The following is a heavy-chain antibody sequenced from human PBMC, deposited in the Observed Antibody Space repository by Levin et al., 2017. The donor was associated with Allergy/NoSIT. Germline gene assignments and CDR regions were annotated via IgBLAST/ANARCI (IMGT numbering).Heavy chain of an antibody. CDR3: AKTQFAWLPTLDY. J-gene: IGHJ4*02. D-gene: IGHD5-18*01. CDR2: ISGSGANT. V-gene: IGHV3-23*01. CDR1: GFTFSSYT. Sequence: PGGSLRLSCAASGFTFSSYTMSWVRQAPGKGLEWVSAISGSGANTYYADSVKGRFTISRDNSKNTLYLQMNSLRAEDTAVYYCAKTQFAWLPTLDYWGQGTLVTVSS.